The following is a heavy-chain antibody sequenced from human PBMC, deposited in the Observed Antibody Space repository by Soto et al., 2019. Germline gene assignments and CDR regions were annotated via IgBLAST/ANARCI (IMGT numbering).Heavy chain of an antibody. V-gene: IGHV1-46*02. D-gene: IGHD2-8*01. CDR3: ARPPFPGCLNAVCYPLDY. Sequence: QVQLVQSGAEVKKPGASVKVSCKASGYTFNDYYLHWVRQAPGQGLEWMGMINPSGGSTSYAQKYQGRVSVTRDTSTTTGYIEVSSLKSEDTAVYYCARPPFPGCLNAVCYPLDYWGQGTLVTVSS. CDR2: INPSGGST. CDR1: GYTFNDYY. J-gene: IGHJ4*02.